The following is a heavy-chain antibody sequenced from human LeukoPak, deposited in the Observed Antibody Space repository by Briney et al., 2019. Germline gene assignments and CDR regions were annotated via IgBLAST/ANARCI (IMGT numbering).Heavy chain of an antibody. CDR1: GFTSSSYW. CDR2: IKQDGSEK. V-gene: IGHV3-7*05. D-gene: IGHD6-13*01. Sequence: GGSLRLSCAASGFTSSSYWMSWVRQAPGKGLEWVANIKQDGSEKYYVDSVKGRFTISRDNAKNSLYLQMNSLRAEDTAVYYCARGIAAGVFDYWGQGALVTVS. J-gene: IGHJ4*02. CDR3: ARGIAAGVFDY.